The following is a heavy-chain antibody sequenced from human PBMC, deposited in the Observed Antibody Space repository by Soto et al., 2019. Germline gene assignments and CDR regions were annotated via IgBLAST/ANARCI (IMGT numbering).Heavy chain of an antibody. D-gene: IGHD3-22*01. Sequence: GASVKVSCKASAYTFTNYVMHWVRQAPGQRLEWMGWMIAGNGNTRYAQKFQGRVTITADKSTSTAYMELSSLRSEDTAEYYCARKGYYCDSSGYYRVDAFDIWGQGTMVTVSS. J-gene: IGHJ3*02. CDR3: ARKGYYCDSSGYYRVDAFDI. CDR2: MIAGNGNT. V-gene: IGHV1-3*01. CDR1: AYTFTNYV.